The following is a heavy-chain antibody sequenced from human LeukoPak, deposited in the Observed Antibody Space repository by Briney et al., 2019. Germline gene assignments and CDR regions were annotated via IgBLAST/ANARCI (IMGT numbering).Heavy chain of an antibody. J-gene: IGHJ3*02. CDR3: AARSPRSDTFDI. V-gene: IGHV3-30*03. CDR1: GFTFSSYG. Sequence: GGSLRLSCAASGFTFSSYGMHWVRQAPGKGLEWVAVISYDGSNKYYADSVKGRFTISRDNSKGTLYLQMNNLRAEDTASYYCAARSPRSDTFDIWGQGTMVTVSS. CDR2: ISYDGSNK.